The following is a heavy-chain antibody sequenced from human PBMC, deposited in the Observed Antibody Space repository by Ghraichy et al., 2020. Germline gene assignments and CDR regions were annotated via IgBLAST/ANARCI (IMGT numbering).Heavy chain of an antibody. CDR1: GFTFSSYA. D-gene: IGHD6-13*01. CDR3: AKERVYSSSWYGGDY. V-gene: IGHV3-23*01. CDR2: ISGSGGNT. J-gene: IGHJ4*02. Sequence: GGSLRLSCAASGFTFSSYAMSWVRQAPGKGLEWVSVISGSGGNTYYADSVKGRFTISRDNSKNTLYLQMNSLRAEDTAVYYCAKERVYSSSWYGGDYWGQGTLVTVSS.